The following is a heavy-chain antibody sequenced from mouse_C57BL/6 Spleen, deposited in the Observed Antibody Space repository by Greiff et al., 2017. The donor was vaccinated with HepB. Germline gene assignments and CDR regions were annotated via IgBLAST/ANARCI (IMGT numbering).Heavy chain of an antibody. CDR2: IYPRSGNT. J-gene: IGHJ2*01. Sequence: QVQLQQSGAELARPGASVKLSCKASGYTFTSYGISWVKQRTGQGLEWIGEIYPRSGNTYYNEKFKGKATLTADKSSSTAYMELRSLTSEDSAVYFCARKGTYYGTGYWGQGTTLTVSS. D-gene: IGHD1-1*01. V-gene: IGHV1-81*01. CDR3: ARKGTYYGTGY. CDR1: GYTFTSYG.